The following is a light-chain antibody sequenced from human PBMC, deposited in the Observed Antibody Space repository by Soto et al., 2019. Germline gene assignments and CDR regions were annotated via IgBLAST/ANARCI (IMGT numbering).Light chain of an antibody. CDR1: QTVGSSY. J-gene: IGKJ4*01. CDR3: QQSGPSPPLT. CDR2: ATS. V-gene: IGKV3-20*01. Sequence: DIVLTQSPGTLSLSPGERATVSCWASQTVGSSYLAWYQQKLGQAPRLLIYATSSRATGIPDRFSGSGSGTDFTLTISRLEPEDFAVYYCQQSGPSPPLTFGGGTKVEI.